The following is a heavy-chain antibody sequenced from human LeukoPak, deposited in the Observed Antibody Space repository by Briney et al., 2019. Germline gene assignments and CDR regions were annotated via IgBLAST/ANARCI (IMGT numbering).Heavy chain of an antibody. CDR3: ATGYSSSRLDY. CDR1: GGTFSSYA. D-gene: IGHD6-6*01. CDR2: IIPIFGTA. V-gene: IGHV1-69*05. Sequence: SVTVSCKASGGTFSSYAISWVRQAPGQGLEWMGGIIPIFGTANYAQKLQGRVTMTTDTSTSTAYMELRSLRSDDTAVYYCATGYSSSRLDYWGQGTLVTVSS. J-gene: IGHJ4*02.